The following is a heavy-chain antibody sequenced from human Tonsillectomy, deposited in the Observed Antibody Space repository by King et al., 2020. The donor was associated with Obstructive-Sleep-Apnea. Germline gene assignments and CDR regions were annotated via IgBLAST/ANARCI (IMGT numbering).Heavy chain of an antibody. CDR3: GRNDYGDYGALD. J-gene: IGHJ4*02. V-gene: IGHV4-34*01. Sequence: VQLQQWGAGLLKPSETLSLTCAVSGGSFSGFFWSWVRQPPGKGLEGIGDIKVSGSTNYAPPLKSRVTISIKTSKNQFSLKLSSVTAAETAVYYCGRNDYGDYGALDWGQGTLVTVAS. CDR2: IKVSGST. D-gene: IGHD4-17*01. CDR1: GGSFSGFF.